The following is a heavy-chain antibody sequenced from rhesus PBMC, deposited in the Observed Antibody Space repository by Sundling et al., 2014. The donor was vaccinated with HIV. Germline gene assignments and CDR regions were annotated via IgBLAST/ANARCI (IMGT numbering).Heavy chain of an antibody. CDR1: GASISSFW. J-gene: IGHJ6*01. Sequence: QVQVQESGPGLVKPSETLSLTCTVSGASISSFWWSWIRQPPGKGLEWIGEIGIHSGTTNYNPSLKSRVTISTDTSKNQFSLKLSSVTAADTAVYYCARDGNVDTATVMSYYYSGSNTYYSLDSWGQGVVVTVSS. D-gene: IGHD5-12*01. CDR2: IGIHSGTT. CDR3: ARDGNVDTATVMSYYYSGSNTYYSLDS. V-gene: IGHV4-80*01.